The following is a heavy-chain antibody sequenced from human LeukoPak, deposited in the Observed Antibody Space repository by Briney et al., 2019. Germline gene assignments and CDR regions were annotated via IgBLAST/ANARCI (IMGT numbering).Heavy chain of an antibody. J-gene: IGHJ4*02. V-gene: IGHV3-21*04. CDR2: ISFSGTYI. CDR3: ARGGYNWNYLEV. CDR1: GFSFSSYS. Sequence: PGGSLRHTCAASGFSFSSYSLNWVRQAPRKGLEWVSTISFSGTYIYYADSLKGRITISRDNARRSLFLQMNSLRAEDTAVYYCARGGYNWNYLEVWGQGTLVTVSS. D-gene: IGHD1-7*01.